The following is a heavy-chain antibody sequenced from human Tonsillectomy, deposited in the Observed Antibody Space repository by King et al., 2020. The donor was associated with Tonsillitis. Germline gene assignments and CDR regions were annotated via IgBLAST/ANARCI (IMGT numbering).Heavy chain of an antibody. J-gene: IGHJ4*02. CDR3: ARFAYYCSSTSCYAGFDY. D-gene: IGHD2-2*01. CDR2: IYHSGST. CDR1: GYSISSGYY. V-gene: IGHV4-38-2*01. Sequence: QLQESGPGLVKPSETLSLTCAVSGYSISSGYYWGWIRQPPGKGLEWIGSIYHSGSTYYNPSLKSRVTISVDTSKNQFSLKLSSVTAADTAVYYCARFAYYCSSTSCYAGFDYWGQGTLVTVSS.